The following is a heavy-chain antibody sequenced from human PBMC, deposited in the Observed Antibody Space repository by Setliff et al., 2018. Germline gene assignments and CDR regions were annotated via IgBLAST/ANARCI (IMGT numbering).Heavy chain of an antibody. V-gene: IGHV1-69*05. CDR3: ATFRGYTYGYDY. CDR1: GATFSSHG. Sequence: SVKVSCKASGATFSSHGISWVRQAPGQGLGWMGGTIPMFGTTEYAQKFQGRLTIITDESTNTAFMQLSSLRSDDTAVYYCATFRGYTYGYDYWGQGTLVTVSS. D-gene: IGHD5-18*01. CDR2: TIPMFGTT. J-gene: IGHJ4*02.